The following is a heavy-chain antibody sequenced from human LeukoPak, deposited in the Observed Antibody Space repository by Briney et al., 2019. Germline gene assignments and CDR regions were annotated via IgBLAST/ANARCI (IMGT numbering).Heavy chain of an antibody. V-gene: IGHV3-30*03. J-gene: IGHJ4*02. CDR1: GFIFSNYA. CDR3: ARVGRSVAGDFDY. D-gene: IGHD6-19*01. CDR2: ISYDGNTQ. Sequence: GGSLRLSCAASGFIFSNYAIHWVRQAPGKGLEWVAVISYDGNTQHYADPVKGRFTISRDNSKSKVYLQMNSLRAEDTAVYYCARVGRSVAGDFDYWGQGTLVTVSS.